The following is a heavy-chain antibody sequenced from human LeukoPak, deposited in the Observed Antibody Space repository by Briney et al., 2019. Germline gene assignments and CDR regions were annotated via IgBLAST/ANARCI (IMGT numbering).Heavy chain of an antibody. CDR2: IIPIFGTA. V-gene: IGHV1-69*13. Sequence: WASVKVSCKASGGTFSSYAISWVRQAPGQGLEWMGGIIPIFGTANYAQKFQGRVTITADESTNTAYMELSSLRSEDTAVYYCARDGFRYSGSYANDYWGQGTLVTVSS. CDR1: GGTFSSYA. D-gene: IGHD1-26*01. J-gene: IGHJ4*02. CDR3: ARDGFRYSGSYANDY.